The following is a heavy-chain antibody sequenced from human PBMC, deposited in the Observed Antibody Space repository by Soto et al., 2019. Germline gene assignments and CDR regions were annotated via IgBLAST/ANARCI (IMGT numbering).Heavy chain of an antibody. CDR3: ALEWRDYYFDY. V-gene: IGHV4-31*03. CDR1: GGSISRGVYY. J-gene: IGHJ4*02. Sequence: QVQLQESGPGLVKPSQILALTCTVYGGSISRGVYYWSWFRQHPGKGLEWIGYIYYSGSTYYNPSLKSRVTISVDTSKNQFALKLSSVTAADTAVYYCALEWRDYYFDYWGQGTLVTVSS. D-gene: IGHD1-1*01. CDR2: IYYSGST.